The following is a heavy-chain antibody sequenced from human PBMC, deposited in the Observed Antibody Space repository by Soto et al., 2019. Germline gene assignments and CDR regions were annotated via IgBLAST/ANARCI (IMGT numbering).Heavy chain of an antibody. CDR1: GAPITSGAYS. D-gene: IGHD2-21*02. CDR2: IYQSGST. J-gene: IGHJ5*02. CDR3: ARDMSGCSSSDCYLSGWFDP. Sequence: SETLSLTCXVSGAPITSGAYSWSWIRQPPGKGLEWIGFIYQSGSTHYNPSLKSRVTISVDRSKNHFSLQLTSLTAADTAVYYCARDMSGCSSSDCYLSGWFDPWGPGTLVIVSS. V-gene: IGHV4-30-2*01.